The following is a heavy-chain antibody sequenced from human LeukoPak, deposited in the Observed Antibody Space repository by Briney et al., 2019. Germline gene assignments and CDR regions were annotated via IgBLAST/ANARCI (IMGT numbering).Heavy chain of an antibody. CDR1: GGSISSYY. Sequence: SETLSLTCTVSGGSISSYYWSWNRQPRGKGLEWIGYIYYSGSIVYNPSLKSRVTISVDTSKNQFSLKLSSVTAADTAVYYCVRGCCGNYWHFDYWVQGTLVTVSS. V-gene: IGHV4-59*08. D-gene: IGHD1-26*01. CDR2: IYYSGSI. J-gene: IGHJ4*02. CDR3: VRGCCGNYWHFDY.